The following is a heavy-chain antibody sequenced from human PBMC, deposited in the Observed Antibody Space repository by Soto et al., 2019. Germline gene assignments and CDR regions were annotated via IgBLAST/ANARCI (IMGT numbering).Heavy chain of an antibody. J-gene: IGHJ5*02. CDR2: IYYSGST. CDR3: ARHPPQTVNFDP. Sequence: PSETLSLTCTVSGGSISSYYWSWIRQPPGKGLEWIGYIYYSGSTNFSPSLKTRVTISVDTSKNQFSLKLSSVTAADTAVYYCARHPPQTVNFDPWGQGTLVTVSS. CDR1: GGSISSYY. V-gene: IGHV4-59*08.